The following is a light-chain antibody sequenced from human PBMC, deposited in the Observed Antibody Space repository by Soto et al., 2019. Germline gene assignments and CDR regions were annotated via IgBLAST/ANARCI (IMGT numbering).Light chain of an antibody. CDR1: QTVRNNY. CDR2: DAS. CDR3: QQFSSYPLT. J-gene: IGKJ4*01. Sequence: EFVLTQSPGTLSLSPGERATLSCRASQTVRNNYVAWYQQKPGQAPRLLIYDASSRATGIPDRFSGGWSGTDFTLTISRLEPEDFAVYYCQQFSSYPLTFGGGTKVEIK. V-gene: IGKV3-20*01.